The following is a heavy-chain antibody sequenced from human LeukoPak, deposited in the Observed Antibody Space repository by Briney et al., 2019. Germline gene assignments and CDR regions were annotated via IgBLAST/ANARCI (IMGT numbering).Heavy chain of an antibody. CDR3: AKAWRAYGDYHTFDI. J-gene: IGHJ3*02. Sequence: TGGSLRLSCAASGFTFSSYPMSWVRQAPGKGLEWVSAISGSGGSTYYADSVKGRFTISRDNSKNTLYLQMSSLRAEDTAVYYCAKAWRAYGDYHTFDIWGQGTMVTVSS. CDR2: ISGSGGST. CDR1: GFTFSSYP. V-gene: IGHV3-23*01. D-gene: IGHD4-17*01.